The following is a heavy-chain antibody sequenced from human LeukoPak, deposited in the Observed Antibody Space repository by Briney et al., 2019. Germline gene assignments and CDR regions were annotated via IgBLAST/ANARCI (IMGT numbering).Heavy chain of an antibody. V-gene: IGHV4-61*02. CDR2: FHTRGST. CDR3: ARGIYSSGWYHNWFDP. CDR1: RGSISSGNYY. D-gene: IGHD6-19*01. J-gene: IGHJ5*02. Sequence: SQTLSLTCTVSRGSISSGNYYWSWIRQPAGKGLEWIGRFHTRGSTNYNPSLKSRVIISVDTSKNQFSLKLSSVTAADTAVYYCARGIYSSGWYHNWFDPWGQGTLVTVSS.